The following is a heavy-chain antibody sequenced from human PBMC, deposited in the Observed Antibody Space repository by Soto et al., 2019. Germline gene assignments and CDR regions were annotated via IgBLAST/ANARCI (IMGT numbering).Heavy chain of an antibody. CDR3: ARGLYYYDSSGYYPEDYFDN. CDR2: ISGSGGNT. CDR1: GFSFRNYA. V-gene: IGHV3-23*01. Sequence: EVQLLESGGTLVQPGGSLRLSCAASGFSFRNYAMSWVRQAPGKGLEWVSAISGSGGNTYYANSVRGRFTISRDYSKTTVNPQMNSLRAEDTAVYYCARGLYYYDSSGYYPEDYFDNWGQGTQVTVSS. D-gene: IGHD3-22*01. J-gene: IGHJ4*02.